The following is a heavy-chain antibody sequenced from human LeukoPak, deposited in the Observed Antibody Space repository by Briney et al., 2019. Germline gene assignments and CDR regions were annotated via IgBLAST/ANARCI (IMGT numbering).Heavy chain of an antibody. CDR3: ANRGSSISLR. J-gene: IGHJ4*02. D-gene: IGHD6-6*01. CDR1: GFTFSSCG. V-gene: IGHV3-23*01. Sequence: GGSLRLSCAASGFTFSSCGMSWVRQAPGKGLEWVSTISASGYNTYYADSMQGRFTISRDNSKNTLYLQMNSLRAEDTAVYYCANRGSSISLRWGQGTLVTVSS. CDR2: ISASGYNT.